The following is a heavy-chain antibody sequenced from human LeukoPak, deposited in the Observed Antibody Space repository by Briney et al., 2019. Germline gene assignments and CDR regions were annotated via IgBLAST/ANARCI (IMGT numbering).Heavy chain of an antibody. CDR3: ARAFFPYAFDI. CDR2: ISAYNGNA. D-gene: IGHD3-16*01. V-gene: IGHV1-18*01. Sequence: ASVKVSCKASGYTFTSYGIGWVRQAPGQALEWMGWISAYNGNANYAQKLQGMVTMTTDTSTSTAYMELRSLRSDDTAVYYCARAFFPYAFDIWGQGTMVTVSS. J-gene: IGHJ3*02. CDR1: GYTFTSYG.